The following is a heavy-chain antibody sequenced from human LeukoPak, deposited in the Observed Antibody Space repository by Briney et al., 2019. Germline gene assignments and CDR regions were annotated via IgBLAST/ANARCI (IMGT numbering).Heavy chain of an antibody. CDR1: GFTFSSYS. D-gene: IGHD5-18*01. Sequence: GSLRLSCAASGFTFSSYSMNWVRQAPGKGLEWVSSISSSSSYIYYADSVKGRYTISRDSAKNSLYLQMNSLRAEDTAVYYCARDPHNTAMVHDYWGQGTLVTVSS. J-gene: IGHJ4*02. CDR3: ARDPHNTAMVHDY. CDR2: ISSSSSYI. V-gene: IGHV3-21*01.